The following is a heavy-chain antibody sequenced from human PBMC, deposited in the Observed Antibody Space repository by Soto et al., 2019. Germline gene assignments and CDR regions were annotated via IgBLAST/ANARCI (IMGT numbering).Heavy chain of an antibody. CDR3: ASGPDYGWFDP. V-gene: IGHV4-59*01. J-gene: IGHJ5*02. Sequence: SETLSLTCTVSGGSISSYYWSWIRQPPGKGLEWTGYIHYTGRTKYNPSLKSRVTMSVDTSKNQFSLKLSSVTAADTAVYYCASGPDYGWFDPWGQGTLVTVSS. CDR2: IHYTGRT. CDR1: GGSISSYY. D-gene: IGHD4-17*01.